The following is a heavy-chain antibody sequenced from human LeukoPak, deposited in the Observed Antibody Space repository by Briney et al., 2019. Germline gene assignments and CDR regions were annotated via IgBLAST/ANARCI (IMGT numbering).Heavy chain of an antibody. CDR3: ARGRHSSSWFNRWYFDY. CDR2: IYYSGST. CDR1: GGSISSYY. D-gene: IGHD6-13*01. V-gene: IGHV4-59*12. Sequence: SETLSLTCTVSGGSISSYYWSWIRQPPGKGLEWIGYIYYSGSTNYNPSLKSRVTISVDTSKNQFSLKLSSVTAADTAVYYCARGRHSSSWFNRWYFDYWGQGTLVTVSS. J-gene: IGHJ4*02.